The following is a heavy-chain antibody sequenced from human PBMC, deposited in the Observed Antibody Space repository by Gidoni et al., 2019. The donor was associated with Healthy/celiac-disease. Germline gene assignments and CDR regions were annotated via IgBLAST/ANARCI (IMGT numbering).Heavy chain of an antibody. CDR2: IADDGSNK. D-gene: IGHD2-8*01. Sequence: QVQLVESGGGVVQPGRSLRLSCAASGFTFSSYSLHLVRQAPGKGLEWVAGIADDGSNKYYADSVKGRFTISRDKSKNTLYLQMNSLRAEETAVYYCARDGPWTNGVCSTHNYYYYGMDVWGQGTTVTVSS. CDR1: GFTFSSYS. CDR3: ARDGPWTNGVCSTHNYYYYGMDV. V-gene: IGHV3-30-3*01. J-gene: IGHJ6*02.